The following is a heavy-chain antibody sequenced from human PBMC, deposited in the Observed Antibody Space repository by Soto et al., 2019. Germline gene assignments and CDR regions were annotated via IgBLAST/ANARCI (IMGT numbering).Heavy chain of an antibody. J-gene: IGHJ6*03. D-gene: IGHD5-12*01. V-gene: IGHV3-21*01. CDR1: GFTFSSYS. CDR2: ISSSSSYI. Sequence: GGSLRLSCAASGFTFSSYSMNWVRQAPGKGLEWVSSISSSSSYIYYADSVKGRFTISRDNAKNSLYLQMNSLRAEDTAVYYCCVATIPHYYYYMDVWGKGTTVTVSS. CDR3: CVATIPHYYYYMDV.